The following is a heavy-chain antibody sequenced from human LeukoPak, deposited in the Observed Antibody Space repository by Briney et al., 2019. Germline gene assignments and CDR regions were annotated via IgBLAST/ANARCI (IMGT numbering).Heavy chain of an antibody. CDR3: AHEYYDSSGYYSI. V-gene: IGHV3-30*18. Sequence: GGSLRLSCAASGFTFSSYGMHWVRQAPGKGLEWVAVISYDGSNKYYADSVKGRFTISRDNSKNTLYLQMNSLRAEDTAVYYCAHEYYDSSGYYSIWGQGTLATVS. J-gene: IGHJ4*02. CDR1: GFTFSSYG. CDR2: ISYDGSNK. D-gene: IGHD3-22*01.